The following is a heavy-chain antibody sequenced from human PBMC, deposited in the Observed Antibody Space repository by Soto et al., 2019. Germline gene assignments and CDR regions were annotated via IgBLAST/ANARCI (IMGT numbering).Heavy chain of an antibody. D-gene: IGHD3-16*01. J-gene: IGHJ5*02. CDR2: IYWDDDK. CDR3: AHSTKDDYVWGSCST. CDR1: GFSLSTSGVG. Sequence: QITLKESGPTLVKPTQTLTLTCTFSGFSLSTSGVGVGWIRQPPGKALEWLALIYWDDDKRYSPSLKSRLTITKDTSKNQVVLTMTNMDPVDTVTYYCAHSTKDDYVWGSCSTWGQGTLVTVSS. V-gene: IGHV2-5*02.